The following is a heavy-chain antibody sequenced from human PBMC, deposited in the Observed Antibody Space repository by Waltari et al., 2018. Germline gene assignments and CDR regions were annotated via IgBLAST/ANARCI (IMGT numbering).Heavy chain of an antibody. CDR3: AKDGKRTDTAMVTDYYYYMDV. V-gene: IGHV3-30*18. J-gene: IGHJ6*03. Sequence: QVQLVESGGGVVQPGRSLRLSCAASGFTFSSYGMHWVRQAPGKGLAWVAVIWYDGSNKYYADSVKGRFTISRDNSKNTLYLQMNSLRAEDTAMYYCAKDGKRTDTAMVTDYYYYMDVWGKGTTVTVSS. D-gene: IGHD5-18*01. CDR1: GFTFSSYG. CDR2: IWYDGSNK.